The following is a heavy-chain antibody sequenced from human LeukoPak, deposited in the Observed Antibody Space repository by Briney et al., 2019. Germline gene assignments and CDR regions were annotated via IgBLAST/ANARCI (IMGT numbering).Heavy chain of an antibody. CDR3: ARIVCSSTSCYFDY. CDR1: GDSISGYY. CDR2: IYYSGST. D-gene: IGHD2-2*01. Sequence: SETLSLTCTVSGDSISGYYWSWIRQPPGKGLEWIGYIYYSGSTNYNPSLKSRVTISVDTSKNQFSLKLSSVTAADTAVYYCARIVCSSTSCYFDYWGQGTLVTVSS. J-gene: IGHJ4*02. V-gene: IGHV4-59*01.